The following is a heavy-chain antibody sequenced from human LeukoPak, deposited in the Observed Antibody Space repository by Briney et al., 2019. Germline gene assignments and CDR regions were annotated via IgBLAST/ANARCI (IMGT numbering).Heavy chain of an antibody. CDR3: ANRGVIDFLTGYYYYFDY. Sequence: PGGSLRLSCAASGFTFSSYAMSWVREAPGKGLEWASTSSGSGGSTYYADSVKGRFTISRDNSKNTLYLQMNSLRPEDTAVYFCANRGVIDFLTGYYYYFDYWGQGTLVIVSS. CDR1: GFTFSSYA. V-gene: IGHV3-23*01. D-gene: IGHD3-9*01. J-gene: IGHJ4*02. CDR2: SSGSGGST.